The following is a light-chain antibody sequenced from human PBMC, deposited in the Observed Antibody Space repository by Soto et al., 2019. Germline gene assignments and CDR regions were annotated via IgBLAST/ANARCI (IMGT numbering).Light chain of an antibody. CDR1: QSVSANF. J-gene: IGKJ2*01. CDR2: AAS. CDR3: QQYGSSPYT. V-gene: IGKV3-20*01. Sequence: EIVLTQSPGTLSLSPGERATLSCRASQSVSANFVAWYQQKPGQPPRLFIFAASGRAAGIPARFSGSGSGTSFTLNISRLEPEDFAVYYCQQYGSSPYTFAQGTKLEI.